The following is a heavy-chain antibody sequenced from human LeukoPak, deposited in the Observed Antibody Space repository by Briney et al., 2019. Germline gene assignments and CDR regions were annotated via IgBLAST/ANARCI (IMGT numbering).Heavy chain of an antibody. CDR2: ISGSGGST. CDR1: GFTFSSYA. CDR3: AKDIVVVPAALRTNLPFDY. Sequence: PGGSLRLSCAASGFTFSSYAMSWVRQAPGKGLEWVSAISGSGGSTYYADSVKGRFTISRDNSKNTLYLQMNSLRAEDTAVYYCAKDIVVVPAALRTNLPFDYWGQGTLVTVSS. J-gene: IGHJ4*02. V-gene: IGHV3-23*01. D-gene: IGHD2-2*01.